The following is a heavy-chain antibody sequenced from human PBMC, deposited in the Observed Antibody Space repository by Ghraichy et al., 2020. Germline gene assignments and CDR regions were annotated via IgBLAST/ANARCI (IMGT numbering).Heavy chain of an antibody. V-gene: IGHV3-48*02. Sequence: GGSLRLSCAASGFDFNIYNMNWVRQAPGKGPEWISFISPSSITIHYADSVKGRFTISRDNAKKSVFLQMSSLRDEDTAVYYCARKILGNSLHYFDSWGQGTLVTVSS. D-gene: IGHD3-3*01. CDR2: ISPSSITI. CDR3: ARKILGNSLHYFDS. CDR1: GFDFNIYN. J-gene: IGHJ4*02.